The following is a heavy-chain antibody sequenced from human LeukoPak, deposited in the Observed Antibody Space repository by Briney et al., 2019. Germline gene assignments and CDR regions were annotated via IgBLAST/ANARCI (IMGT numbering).Heavy chain of an antibody. CDR2: ISYDGSNK. D-gene: IGHD3-10*01. V-gene: IGHV3-30*18. Sequence: GRSLRLSCAASGFTFSSYGMHWVRQAPGKGLEWVAVISYDGSNKYYADSVKGRFTISRDNSKNTLYLQMNSLRAEDTAVYYCAKGPRSGSYFGGAVSGGDYWGQGTLVTVSS. J-gene: IGHJ4*02. CDR3: AKGPRSGSYFGGAVSGGDY. CDR1: GFTFSSYG.